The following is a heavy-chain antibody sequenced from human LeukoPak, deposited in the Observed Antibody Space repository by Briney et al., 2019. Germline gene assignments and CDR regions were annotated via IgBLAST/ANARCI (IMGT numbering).Heavy chain of an antibody. D-gene: IGHD5-18*01. CDR2: IYYSGST. V-gene: IGHV4-39*01. CDR1: GGSISSSSYY. J-gene: IGHJ4*02. CDR3: ARLPYSYGGYFDY. Sequence: SETLSLTCTVSGGSISSSSYYWGWIRQPPGKGLEWIGSIYYSGSTYYNPSLKSRVTISVDTSKNQFSLKLSSVTAADTAVYYCARLPYSYGGYFDYWGQGTLVTVSS.